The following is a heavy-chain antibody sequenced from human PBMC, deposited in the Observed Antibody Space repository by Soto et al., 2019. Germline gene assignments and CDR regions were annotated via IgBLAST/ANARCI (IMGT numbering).Heavy chain of an antibody. CDR3: ARRPAGDSHWYFDP. CDR2: VSAHGGVS. CDR1: EVTFSDFA. Sequence: DVQLLESGGGLVQPGESLRLSCTASEVTFSDFAMSWVRQTPGKGLEWVSSVSAHGGVSHYSDAVKGRFAISRDNSRDTLFLQMDSLRVEDTAVYYCARRPAGDSHWYFDPWGRGPLVTFSS. V-gene: IGHV3-23*01. D-gene: IGHD2-21*01. J-gene: IGHJ2*01.